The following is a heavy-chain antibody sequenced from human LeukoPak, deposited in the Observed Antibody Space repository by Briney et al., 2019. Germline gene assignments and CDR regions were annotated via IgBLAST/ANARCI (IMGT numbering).Heavy chain of an antibody. CDR2: VSYSGNT. CDR1: GGSISNYY. J-gene: IGHJ6*02. CDR3: ARDQEPRRGYSYGSNNFYYYGLDV. V-gene: IGHV4-59*01. D-gene: IGHD5-18*01. Sequence: SETLSLTCTVSGGSISNYYWTWIRQPPGKGLEWIGYVSYSGNTIYNASLKSRVTISLDASNRRFSLKLTSVAAADTAVYYCARDQEPRRGYSYGSNNFYYYGLDVWGQGTTVTVSS.